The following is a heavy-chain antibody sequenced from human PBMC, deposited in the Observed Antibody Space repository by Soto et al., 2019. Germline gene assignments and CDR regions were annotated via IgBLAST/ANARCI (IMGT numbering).Heavy chain of an antibody. D-gene: IGHD3-10*01. J-gene: IGHJ4*02. CDR2: INHSGST. V-gene: IGHV4-34*01. CDR3: ARTFIRHFDY. CDR1: GGSFSGYY. Sequence: SETLSLTCAVYGGSFSGYYWSWIRQPPGKGLEWIGEINHSGSTNYNPSLKSRVTISVDTSKNQFSLKLSSVTAADTAVYYCARTFIRHFDYWGQGTLVTVSS.